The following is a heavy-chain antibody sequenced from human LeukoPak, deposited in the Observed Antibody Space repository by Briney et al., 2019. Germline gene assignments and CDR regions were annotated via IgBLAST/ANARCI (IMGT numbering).Heavy chain of an antibody. V-gene: IGHV3-7*03. CDR3: SRDPSYGDYYGMDV. Sequence: GGSLRLSCAASGFTFSSYWMSWVRQAPGKGLEWVANIKQDGSEKYYVDSVKGRFTISRDNAKNSLYLQMNSLRAEDTAVYYCSRDPSYGDYYGMDVWGQGTTVTVSS. J-gene: IGHJ6*02. CDR1: GFTFSSYW. CDR2: IKQDGSEK. D-gene: IGHD5-18*01.